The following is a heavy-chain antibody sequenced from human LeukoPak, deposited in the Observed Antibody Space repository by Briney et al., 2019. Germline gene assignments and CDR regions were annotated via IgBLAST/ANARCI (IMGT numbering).Heavy chain of an antibody. D-gene: IGHD3-22*01. Sequence: GESLKISCKGSGYSFTSNWISWVRQMPGKGLEWMGRIDPSDSYTNYSPSFQGHVTISADKSISTAYLQWSSLKASDTAMYYCARSGSSGYWSSWFDPWGQGTLVTVSS. J-gene: IGHJ5*02. CDR2: IDPSDSYT. CDR3: ARSGSSGYWSSWFDP. CDR1: GYSFTSNW. V-gene: IGHV5-10-1*01.